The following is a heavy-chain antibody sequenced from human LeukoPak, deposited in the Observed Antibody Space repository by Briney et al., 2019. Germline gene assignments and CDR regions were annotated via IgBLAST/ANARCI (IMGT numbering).Heavy chain of an antibody. CDR1: GGTFSSYA. V-gene: IGHV1-69*05. J-gene: IGHJ5*02. Sequence: SVKVSCKASGGTFSSYAISWVRQAPGQGLEWMGRIIPIFGTANYAQKLQGRVTMTTDTSTSTAYMELRSLRSDDTAVYYCARVWELLENLGWFDPWGQGTLVTVSS. D-gene: IGHD1-26*01. CDR3: ARVWELLENLGWFDP. CDR2: IIPIFGTA.